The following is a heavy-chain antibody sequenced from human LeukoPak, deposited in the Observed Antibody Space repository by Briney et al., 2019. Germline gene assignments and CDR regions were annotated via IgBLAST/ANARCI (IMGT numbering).Heavy chain of an antibody. CDR2: ISSSSSYI. CDR1: GFTFSSYS. V-gene: IGHV3-21*01. Sequence: PGGSLRLSCAASGFTFSSYSMNWVRQAPGKGLEWVSSISSSSSYIYYADSVKGRFTISRDNAKNSLYLQMNSLRAEDTAVYYCARRAFNWGSAFDIWGQGTMVTVSS. D-gene: IGHD7-27*01. CDR3: ARRAFNWGSAFDI. J-gene: IGHJ3*02.